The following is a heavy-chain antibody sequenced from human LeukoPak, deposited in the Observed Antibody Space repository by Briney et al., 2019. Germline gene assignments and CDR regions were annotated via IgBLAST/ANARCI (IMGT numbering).Heavy chain of an antibody. CDR3: AKCGSEWSHSDY. CDR1: GFTFSSYW. CDR2: TNSDGSST. Sequence: PGGSLRLSCAASGFTFSSYWMHWVRQAPGKGLVWVSGTNSDGSSTSYADSVKGRFTISRDNAKNTLYLEMNSLRAEDTAVYYCAKCGSEWSHSDYWGQGTLVTVSS. D-gene: IGHD3-3*01. V-gene: IGHV3-74*01. J-gene: IGHJ4*02.